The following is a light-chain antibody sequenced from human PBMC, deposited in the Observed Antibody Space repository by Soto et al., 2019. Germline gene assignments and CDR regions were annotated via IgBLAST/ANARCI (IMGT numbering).Light chain of an antibody. V-gene: IGKV1-5*03. CDR2: KAS. CDR1: ESISIW. Sequence: DIQMTLSPSTLSASVGDTVTITCRASESISIWLAWYQQKPGKAPNLLINKASSLQSEVPSRFSGSGSGTEFTLTITSLQPDDFGVYYCQQYKSSSTFGQGSKVDIK. CDR3: QQYKSSST. J-gene: IGKJ1*01.